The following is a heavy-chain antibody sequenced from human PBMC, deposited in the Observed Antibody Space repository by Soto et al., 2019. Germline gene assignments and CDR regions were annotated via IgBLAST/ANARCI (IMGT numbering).Heavy chain of an antibody. CDR2: IYWDDDK. D-gene: IGHD3-3*01. CDR1: GFSLSTSGVG. Sequence: QITLKESGPTLVKPTQTLTLTCTFSGFSLSTSGVGVGWIRQPPGKALEWLALIYWDDDKRYSPSLKSRLTITKDTSKNQVVLTMTNMDPVDTATYYCAHRRTNPFLEWLLYRADAFDIWGQGTMVTVSS. V-gene: IGHV2-5*02. J-gene: IGHJ3*02. CDR3: AHRRTNPFLEWLLYRADAFDI.